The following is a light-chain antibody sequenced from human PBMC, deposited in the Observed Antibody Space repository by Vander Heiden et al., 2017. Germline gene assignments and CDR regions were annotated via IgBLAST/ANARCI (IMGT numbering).Light chain of an antibody. Sequence: EIVLTQSPGTLSLSPGERVTLSCRASHSVLTNYLAWYQQKPGQAPRLLIYATSTRATDVPGRFSGSGSGTDFTLTISRLEPEDFAVYYCQQYVSSPRTFGQGTKVEIK. CDR1: HSVLTNY. J-gene: IGKJ1*01. CDR2: ATS. V-gene: IGKV3-20*01. CDR3: QQYVSSPRT.